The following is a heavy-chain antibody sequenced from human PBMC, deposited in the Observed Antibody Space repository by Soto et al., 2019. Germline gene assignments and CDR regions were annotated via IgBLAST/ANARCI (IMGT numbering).Heavy chain of an antibody. CDR3: TRGHPSIYNY. CDR2: IKEDGSEK. J-gene: IGHJ4*02. Sequence: EVQLVESGGGLFQPGGSLSLSCAASGFTFSNYWMSWVRQAPGKGLEWVANIKEDGSEKYYVDSVKGRFTISRDNAKNSLYLQMSSLRPEDTAVYYCTRGHPSIYNYWGQGTLVTVSS. V-gene: IGHV3-7*01. D-gene: IGHD4-4*01. CDR1: GFTFSNYW.